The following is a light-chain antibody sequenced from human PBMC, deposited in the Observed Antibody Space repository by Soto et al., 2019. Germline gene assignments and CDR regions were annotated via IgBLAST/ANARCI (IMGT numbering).Light chain of an antibody. CDR1: QSVNSDY. CDR2: IAS. J-gene: IGKJ1*01. V-gene: IGKV3-20*01. CDR3: QQYGTSPWT. Sequence: EIVLTQSPGTLSLFPGERATLSCRATQSVNSDYLAWYQQKPGQAPRLLIYIASRRATGIPDRFSGSGSGTDFTLTISRLEPEDFAMYYCQQYGTSPWTFGQGTKVEIK.